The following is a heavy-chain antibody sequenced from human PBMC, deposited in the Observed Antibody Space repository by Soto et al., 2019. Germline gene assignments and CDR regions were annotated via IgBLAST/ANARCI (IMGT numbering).Heavy chain of an antibody. J-gene: IGHJ4*02. Sequence: PWGALRLSCAASGFTFSSYSMSWVRQAPGKGLEWVSGFRTSGDGGTTYYADSVKGRFTISRDNSKNTLFLQMNSLRAEDTAIYYCAKKVNSGPGSQYFDYWGQGTLVTVSS. CDR2: FRTSGDGGTT. CDR1: GFTFSSYS. V-gene: IGHV3-23*01. CDR3: AKKVNSGPGSQYFDY. D-gene: IGHD3-10*01.